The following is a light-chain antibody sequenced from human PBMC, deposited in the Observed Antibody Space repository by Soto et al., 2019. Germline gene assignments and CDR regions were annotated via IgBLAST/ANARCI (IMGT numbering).Light chain of an antibody. V-gene: IGKV1-9*01. CDR3: QQYNSYS. Sequence: DIQMTQSPSSLSASVGDTVTITCRASQTINSYLNWYQQKPGQAPKLLIYVASSLQSGVPSRFSGSGSGTEFTLTISSLQPDDFATYYCQQYNSYSFGQGTKVDIK. CDR2: VAS. J-gene: IGKJ1*01. CDR1: QTINSY.